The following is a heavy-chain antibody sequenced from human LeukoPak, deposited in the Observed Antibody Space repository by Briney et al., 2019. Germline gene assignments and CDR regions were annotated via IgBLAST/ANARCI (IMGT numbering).Heavy chain of an antibody. D-gene: IGHD6-13*01. Sequence: GGSLRLSCAAPGFAFSGFEMNWVRQAPGKGLEWVSYISSSGSTIYYADSVKGRFTISRDNAKNSLYLQMNSLRAEDTAVYYCARVVSIAAAGTWFDPWGQGTLVTVSS. CDR2: ISSSGSTI. CDR3: ARVVSIAAAGTWFDP. CDR1: GFAFSGFE. J-gene: IGHJ5*02. V-gene: IGHV3-48*03.